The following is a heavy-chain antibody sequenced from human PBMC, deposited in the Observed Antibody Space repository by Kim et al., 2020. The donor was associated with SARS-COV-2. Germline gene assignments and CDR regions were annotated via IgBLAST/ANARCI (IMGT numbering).Heavy chain of an antibody. V-gene: IGHV3-23*01. D-gene: IGHD5-18*01. CDR1: GFTFSSYA. CDR2: ISGSGGST. Sequence: GGSLRLSCAASGFTFSSYAMSWVRQAPGKGLEWVSAISGSGGSTYYADSVKGRFTISRDNSKNTLYLQMNSLRAEDTAVYYCAKHLNGYSYGYPHPYYYYGMDVWGQGTTVTVSS. J-gene: IGHJ6*02. CDR3: AKHLNGYSYGYPHPYYYYGMDV.